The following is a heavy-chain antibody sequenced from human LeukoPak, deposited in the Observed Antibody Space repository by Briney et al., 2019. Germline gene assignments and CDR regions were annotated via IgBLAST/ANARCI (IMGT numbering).Heavy chain of an antibody. CDR2: INHSGST. D-gene: IGHD5-18*01. CDR1: GVSFSGYY. CDR3: ARIGKNRGYSYGSIRYYFDY. J-gene: IGHJ4*02. Sequence: SETLSLTCAVYGVSFSGYYWSWIRQPPGKGLEWIGEINHSGSTNYNPSLKSRVTISVDTSKNQFSLKLSSVTAADTAVYYCARIGKNRGYSYGSIRYYFDYWGQGTLVTVSS. V-gene: IGHV4-34*01.